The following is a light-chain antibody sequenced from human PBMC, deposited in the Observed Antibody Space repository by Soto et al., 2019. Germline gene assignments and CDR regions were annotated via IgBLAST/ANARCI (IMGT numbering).Light chain of an antibody. CDR1: SSNIGTNT. Sequence: QAVVTQPPSASGTPGQRVTISCSRSSSNIGTNTVIWYQQLPGAAPKLLIYSDNQRPSGVPDRFSGSKSGTSASLAISGLQSEDEADYYCAAWDVSLVVFGGGTKLTVL. J-gene: IGLJ2*01. V-gene: IGLV1-44*01. CDR2: SDN. CDR3: AAWDVSLVV.